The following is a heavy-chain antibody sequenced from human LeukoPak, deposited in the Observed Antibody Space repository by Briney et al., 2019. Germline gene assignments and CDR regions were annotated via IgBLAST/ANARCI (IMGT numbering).Heavy chain of an antibody. J-gene: IGHJ5*02. CDR2: INHSGST. CDR1: GGSLSGYY. D-gene: IGHD6-19*01. CDR3: ARRSGWYFIRHGWFDP. Sequence: SETLSLTCAVYGGSLSGYYWSWIRQPPGKGLEWIGEINHSGSTNYNPSLKSLVTISVDTSKNQFSLKLSSVTAADTAVYYCARRSGWYFIRHGWFDPWGQGTLVTVSS. V-gene: IGHV4-34*01.